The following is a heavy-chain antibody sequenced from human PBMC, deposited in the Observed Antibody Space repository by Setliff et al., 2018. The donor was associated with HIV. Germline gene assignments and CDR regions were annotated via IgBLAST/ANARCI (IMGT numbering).Heavy chain of an antibody. CDR2: IYPYDSDT. J-gene: IGHJ3*02. CDR3: ARRPYYDSWSGHQAFDI. V-gene: IGHV5-51*01. CDR1: GYSFTTYW. D-gene: IGHD3-3*01. Sequence: GESLKISCKGSGYSFTTYWIGWVRQMPGKGLEWMGIIYPYDSDTRYSPSFQGQVIISADKSIRTAYVQWSGLKASDTAMYYCARRPYYDSWSGHQAFDIWGQGTMVTVSS.